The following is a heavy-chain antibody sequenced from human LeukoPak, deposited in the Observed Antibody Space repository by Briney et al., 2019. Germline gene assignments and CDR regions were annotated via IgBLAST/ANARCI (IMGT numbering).Heavy chain of an antibody. CDR1: GFTFSSYW. CDR2: INSDGSST. Sequence: PGGSLRLSCAASGFTFSSYWMHWVRQAPGKGLVWVSRINSDGSSTSYADSVKGRFTISRDNAKNTLYLQMNSLRAEDTAVYYCARVGEDYYGSGSYYQHWGQGTLVTVSS. J-gene: IGHJ1*01. V-gene: IGHV3-74*01. D-gene: IGHD3-10*01. CDR3: ARVGEDYYGSGSYYQH.